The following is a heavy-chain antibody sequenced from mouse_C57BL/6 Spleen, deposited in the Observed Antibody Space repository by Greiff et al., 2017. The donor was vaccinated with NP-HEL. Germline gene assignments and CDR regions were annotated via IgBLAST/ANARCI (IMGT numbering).Heavy chain of an antibody. V-gene: IGHV1-50*01. CDR1: GYTFTSYW. Sequence: VQLQQPGAELVKPGASVKLSCKASGYTFTSYWMQWVKQRPGQGLEWIGEIDPSDSYTNYNQKFKGKATLTVDTSSSTAYMQLSSLTSEDSAVYYCASRYYYGSSLHFDYWGQGTTLTVSS. CDR2: IDPSDSYT. D-gene: IGHD1-1*01. J-gene: IGHJ2*01. CDR3: ASRYYYGSSLHFDY.